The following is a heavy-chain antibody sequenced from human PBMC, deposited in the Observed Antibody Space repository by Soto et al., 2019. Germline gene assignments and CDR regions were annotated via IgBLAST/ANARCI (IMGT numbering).Heavy chain of an antibody. CDR1: GDSVSSNSAA. D-gene: IGHD3-3*01. V-gene: IGHV6-1*01. CDR2: TYYRSKWYN. J-gene: IGHJ4*02. CDR3: ARDLSNGGLSDYDCWSGYSSRLYFDY. Sequence: SQTLSLTCAISGDSVSSNSAAWNWIRQSPSRGLEWLGRTYYRSKWYNDYAVSVKSRITINPDTSKNQFSLQLNSVTPEDTAVYYCARDLSNGGLSDYDCWSGYSSRLYFDYWGQGTLVTVYS.